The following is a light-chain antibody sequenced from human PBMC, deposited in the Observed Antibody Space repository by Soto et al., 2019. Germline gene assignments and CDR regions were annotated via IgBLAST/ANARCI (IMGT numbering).Light chain of an antibody. CDR1: QSVGKY. Sequence: EVVLTQSPGTLSLSPGERSTLSCGASQSVGKYLAWYQQKPVQAPRLLIYGASTRATGIPERFSGSGSGTDFTLTISRLEPEDFEVYYCQQYGGSPRTFGQGTKVDIK. V-gene: IGKV3-20*01. CDR2: GAS. CDR3: QQYGGSPRT. J-gene: IGKJ1*01.